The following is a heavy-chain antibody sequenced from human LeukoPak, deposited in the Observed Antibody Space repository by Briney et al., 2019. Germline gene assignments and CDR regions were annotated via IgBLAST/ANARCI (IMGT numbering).Heavy chain of an antibody. J-gene: IGHJ4*02. V-gene: IGHV3-7*01. Sequence: GGSLRLSCAASGFTFSSYWMSWVRQAPGKGLEWVANIKQDGSEKYYVDSVKGRFTISRDNAKNSLYPQMNSLRAEDTAVYYCARGRYCSSTSCYIRDYYFDYWGQGTLVTVSS. CDR2: IKQDGSEK. D-gene: IGHD2-2*02. CDR1: GFTFSSYW. CDR3: ARGRYCSSTSCYIRDYYFDY.